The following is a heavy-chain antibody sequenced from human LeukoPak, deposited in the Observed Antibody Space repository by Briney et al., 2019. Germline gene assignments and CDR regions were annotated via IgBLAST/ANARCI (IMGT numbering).Heavy chain of an antibody. D-gene: IGHD6-13*01. CDR3: ARGSDTAAGLY. CDR2: INHSGST. J-gene: IGHJ4*02. V-gene: IGHV4-34*01. Sequence: SETLPLTCAVYGGPFSGYYWSWIRQPPGKGLEWIGEINHSGSTNYNPSLKSRVSISVDSSKNQFSLKVSSVTAADTAVYYCARGSDTAAGLYWGQGTLVTVSS. CDR1: GGPFSGYY.